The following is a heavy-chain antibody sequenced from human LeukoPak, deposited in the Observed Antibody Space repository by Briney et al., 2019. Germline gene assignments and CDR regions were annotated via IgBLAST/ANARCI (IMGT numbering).Heavy chain of an antibody. Sequence: GGSLRLSCAASGFTFSSYGMHWVRQAPGKGLEWVAFIRYDGSNKYNADSVKGRFTISRDNSKNTLYLQMNSLRAEDTAVYYCATGDTAMVGYWGQGTLVTVSS. J-gene: IGHJ4*02. D-gene: IGHD5-18*01. CDR1: GFTFSSYG. V-gene: IGHV3-30*02. CDR2: IRYDGSNK. CDR3: ATGDTAMVGY.